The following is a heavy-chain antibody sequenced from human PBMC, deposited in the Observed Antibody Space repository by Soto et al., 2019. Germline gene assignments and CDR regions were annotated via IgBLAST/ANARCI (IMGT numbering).Heavy chain of an antibody. CDR1: GFTFSSYA. J-gene: IGHJ3*02. D-gene: IGHD6-19*01. CDR2: ISYDGSNK. CDR3: ARVRYSSVHDAFDI. V-gene: IGHV3-30-3*01. Sequence: GGSLRLSCAASGFTFSSYAMHWVRQAPGKGLEWVAVISYDGSNKYYADSVKGRFTISRDNSKNTLYLQMNSLRAEDTAVYYCARVRYSSVHDAFDIWGQGTMVTVSS.